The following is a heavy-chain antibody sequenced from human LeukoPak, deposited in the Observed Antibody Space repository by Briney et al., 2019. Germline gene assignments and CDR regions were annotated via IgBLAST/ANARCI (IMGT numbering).Heavy chain of an antibody. D-gene: IGHD5-24*01. CDR3: VRVAVEMATIKGLDV. Sequence: SETLSLTCAVSGVSVRSYNFWSWVRQPPGRSLEWLGEVYHSGSTIYNPSLESRITISIDSSKDQFSLKLTSVTAADTAVYYCVRVAVEMATIKGLDVWGPGTMVTASS. CDR2: VYHSGST. J-gene: IGHJ3*01. CDR1: GVSVRSYNF. V-gene: IGHV4-4*02.